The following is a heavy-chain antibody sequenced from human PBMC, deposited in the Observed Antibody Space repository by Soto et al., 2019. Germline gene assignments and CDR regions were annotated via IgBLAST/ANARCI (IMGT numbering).Heavy chain of an antibody. D-gene: IGHD3-3*01. CDR1: RGTFRRYA. CDR2: ILPIFGTA. CDR3: ARDRGVYYDFWSGYYTSRNYYGMDV. J-gene: IGHJ6*02. V-gene: IGHV1-69*13. Sequence: ASVKVSGQSSRGTFRRYANSEVRQAPGQGREWVGVILPIFGTANYAQKFQGRVTSTADESTSTAYMELSSLRSEDTAVYYCARDRGVYYDFWSGYYTSRNYYGMDVWGQGTTVTVSS.